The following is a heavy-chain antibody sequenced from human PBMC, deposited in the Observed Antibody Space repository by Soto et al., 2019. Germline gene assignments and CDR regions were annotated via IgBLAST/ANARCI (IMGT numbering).Heavy chain of an antibody. CDR1: GYIFTSYW. Sequence: PGESLKISCKGSGYIFTSYWIGWVRQMPGKGLEWMGIIYPGDSDTRYSPSFQGQVTISADKSISTAYLQWSSLKASDTAMYYCERIGSAHDDVWGSHRYRYLDYCGQGPLVPVSS. CDR2: IYPGDSDT. D-gene: IGHD3-16*02. J-gene: IGHJ4*02. V-gene: IGHV5-51*01. CDR3: ERIGSAHDDVWGSHRYRYLDY.